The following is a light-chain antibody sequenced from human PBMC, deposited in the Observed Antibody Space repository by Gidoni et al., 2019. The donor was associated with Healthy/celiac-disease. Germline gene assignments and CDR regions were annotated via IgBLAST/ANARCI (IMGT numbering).Light chain of an antibody. CDR1: QSVLYSSNNKNY. CDR3: QQYYSTPPT. CDR2: WAS. Sequence: DIVMNKSPDSLAVSLGERATINCKSSQSVLYSSNNKNYLAWYQQKPGQPPKLLIYWASTRESGVPDRFSGSGSGTDFTLTISSLQAEDVAVYYCQQYYSTPPTFGQGTRLEIK. J-gene: IGKJ5*01. V-gene: IGKV4-1*01.